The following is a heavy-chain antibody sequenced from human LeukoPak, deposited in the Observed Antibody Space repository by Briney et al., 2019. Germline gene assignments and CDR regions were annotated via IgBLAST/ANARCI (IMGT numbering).Heavy chain of an antibody. J-gene: IGHJ4*02. CDR2: ITASGTAM. Sequence: GGSLRLSCAASGFTFSSYSMNWVRQAPGKGLEWVSHITASGTAMFYADSVKGRFTISRDNAKNSLYLQMNSLRDEDTAVYYCACSGSYRFDYWGQGTLVTVSS. V-gene: IGHV3-48*02. D-gene: IGHD1-26*01. CDR1: GFTFSSYS. CDR3: ACSGSYRFDY.